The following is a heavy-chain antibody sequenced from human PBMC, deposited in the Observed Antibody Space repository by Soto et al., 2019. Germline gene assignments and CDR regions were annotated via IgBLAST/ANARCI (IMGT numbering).Heavy chain of an antibody. V-gene: IGHV1-46*01. CDR2: INPSGGSA. J-gene: IGHJ4*02. D-gene: IGHD3-3*01. Sequence: ASVKVSCKASGYTFTTYYMHWVRQAPGQGLEWMGIINPSGGSASYARRFQGRVTMTRDTSTSTVYMELRSLRSEDTAVYYCARPLHDFWSGYYISGYYFDYWGQGTLVTVSS. CDR1: GYTFTTYY. CDR3: ARPLHDFWSGYYISGYYFDY.